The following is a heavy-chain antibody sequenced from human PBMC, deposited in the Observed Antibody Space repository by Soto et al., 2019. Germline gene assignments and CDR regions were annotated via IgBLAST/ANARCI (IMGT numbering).Heavy chain of an antibody. CDR1: GYTFGNHW. CDR3: ATADVDY. J-gene: IGHJ4*02. CDR2: MNSDGSII. V-gene: IGHV3-74*01. Sequence: GGSLRLSCAVAGYTFGNHWMHSVRQAPGKGLEWVSRMNSDGSIINYADSVKGRFTVSRDNAKNTLYLQMNSLRVEDTAVYYCATADVDYWGPGTLVTVSS.